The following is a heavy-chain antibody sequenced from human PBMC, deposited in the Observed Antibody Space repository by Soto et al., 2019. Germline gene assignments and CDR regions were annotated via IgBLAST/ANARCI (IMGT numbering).Heavy chain of an antibody. CDR2: IYWNDDK. CDR1: GFSLSTSGVN. CDR3: AHSRRSGYGVYGAFDI. J-gene: IGHJ3*02. Sequence: SGPTLVNETQTLTLTCNFSGFSLSTSGVNVGWIRQPPGKALEWLALIYWNDDKRYSSSLKSRLTITKDTSKNQVVLTMTNMDPVDTATYYCAHSRRSGYGVYGAFDIWGQGTVVTVS. V-gene: IGHV2-5*01. D-gene: IGHD3-3*01.